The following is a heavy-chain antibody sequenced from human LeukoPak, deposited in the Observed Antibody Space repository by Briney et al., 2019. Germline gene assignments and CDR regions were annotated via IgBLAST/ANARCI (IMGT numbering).Heavy chain of an antibody. CDR3: AKDAQRGFDYSNSLES. V-gene: IGHV3-33*03. CDR2: IWSDATNQ. Sequence: PGKSPTLSCVASRFTFSHFGMHWVRQAPGKGLEWVAVIWSDATNQYYADSVKGRFTISRDNSRNTVFLQMTNLRVEDTAVYFCAKDAQRGFDYSNSLESWGQGTLVTVSS. CDR1: RFTFSHFG. J-gene: IGHJ4*02. D-gene: IGHD4-11*01.